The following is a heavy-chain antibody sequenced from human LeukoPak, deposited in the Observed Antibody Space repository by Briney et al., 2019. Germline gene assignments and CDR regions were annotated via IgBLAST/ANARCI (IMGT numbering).Heavy chain of an antibody. J-gene: IGHJ4*02. Sequence: ASVKVSCKASGYTFTSYDINWVRQATGQGLEWMGWMNPNSGNTGYAQKFQGRVTMTRNTSISTPYMELSSLRSEDTAVYYCARGPEFTVTTEDYFDYWGQGTLVTVSS. CDR1: GYTFTSYD. D-gene: IGHD4-17*01. CDR2: MNPNSGNT. CDR3: ARGPEFTVTTEDYFDY. V-gene: IGHV1-8*01.